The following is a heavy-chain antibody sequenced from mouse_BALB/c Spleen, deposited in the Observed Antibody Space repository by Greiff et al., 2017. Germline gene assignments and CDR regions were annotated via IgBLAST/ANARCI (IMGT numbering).Heavy chain of an antibody. CDR1: GFTFSSYA. Sequence: EVNVVESGGGLVKPGGSLKLSCAASGFTFSSYAMSWVRQSPEKRLEWVAEISSGGSYTYYPDTVTGRFTISRDNAKNTLYLEMSSLRSEDTAMYYCARVGYGNYAYYFDYWGQGTTLTVSS. CDR3: ARVGYGNYAYYFDY. CDR2: ISSGGSYT. J-gene: IGHJ2*01. D-gene: IGHD2-1*01. V-gene: IGHV5-9-4*01.